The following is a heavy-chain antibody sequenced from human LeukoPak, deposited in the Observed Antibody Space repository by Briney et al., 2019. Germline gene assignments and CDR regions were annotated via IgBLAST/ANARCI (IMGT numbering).Heavy chain of an antibody. D-gene: IGHD4-17*01. CDR3: AREGVEDQYGDYPPYFDY. CDR2: INQDGSEK. CDR1: GFTFSSYW. J-gene: IGHJ4*02. V-gene: IGHV3-7*01. Sequence: PGGALRLSCAASGFTFSSYWMSWVREAPGKGREGGAEINQDGSEKYYVESVKPPFTLSRHNAKNSLYLQMNSLRAEDTAVYYCAREGVEDQYGDYPPYFDYWGQGTLVTVSS.